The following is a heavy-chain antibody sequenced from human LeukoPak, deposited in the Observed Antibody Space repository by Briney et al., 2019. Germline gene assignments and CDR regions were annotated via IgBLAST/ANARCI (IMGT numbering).Heavy chain of an antibody. J-gene: IGHJ4*02. CDR1: GFTVSTNY. D-gene: IGHD6-19*01. CDR3: AKGSSVAGTIFGY. V-gene: IGHV3-66*01. CDR2: IYGDYSA. Sequence: GGSLRLSCAASGFTVSTNYMSWVRQAPGKGLEWVSVIYGDYSAYYADSVKGRFTISRDSSKNTLYLQMDSLRAEDTAVYYCAKGSSVAGTIFGYWGQGTLVTVSS.